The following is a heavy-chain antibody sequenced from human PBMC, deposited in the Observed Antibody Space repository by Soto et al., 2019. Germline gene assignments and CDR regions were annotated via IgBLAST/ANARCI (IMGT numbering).Heavy chain of an antibody. V-gene: IGHV4-59*11. Sequence: QVQLQESGPGLVKPSETLSLTCSVSGGSISNHYWSWVRQPPGKGLEWIGVIYYNGHTKYNPSLNSPLTMAVDTARNQICLKLTTVTAADTAVYYCTRANWYSEYWGQGTLVTVSS. CDR1: GGSISNHY. CDR3: TRANWYSEY. D-gene: IGHD7-27*01. CDR2: IYYNGHT. J-gene: IGHJ4*02.